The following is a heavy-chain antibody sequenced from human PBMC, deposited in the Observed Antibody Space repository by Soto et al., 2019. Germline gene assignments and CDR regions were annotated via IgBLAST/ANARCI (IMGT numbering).Heavy chain of an antibody. CDR3: AGRYCSGGSCYNYYGMDV. V-gene: IGHV1-58*01. CDR2: IVVGSGKT. Sequence: ASVKVSCKASGFTFSSSAVQWVRQARGQRLEWIGWIVVGSGKTNYAQKFQERVTITRDMSTSTAYMELSSLRSEDTAVYYCAGRYCSGGSCYNYYGMDVWGQGTRSPSP. J-gene: IGHJ6*02. D-gene: IGHD2-15*01. CDR1: GFTFSSSA.